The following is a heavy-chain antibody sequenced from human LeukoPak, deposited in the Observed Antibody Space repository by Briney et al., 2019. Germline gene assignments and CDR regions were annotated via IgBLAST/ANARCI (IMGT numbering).Heavy chain of an antibody. V-gene: IGHV4-34*01. D-gene: IGHD5-12*01. CDR3: ARRRATGITGFDY. CDR2: INHSGST. CDR1: GGSFSGYY. Sequence: SETLCLTCAVYGGSFSGYYWSWIRQPPGKGLEWIGEINHSGSTNYNPSLKSRVTISVDTSKNQFSLKLSSVTAADTAAYYCARRRATGITGFDYWGQGTLVTVSS. J-gene: IGHJ4*02.